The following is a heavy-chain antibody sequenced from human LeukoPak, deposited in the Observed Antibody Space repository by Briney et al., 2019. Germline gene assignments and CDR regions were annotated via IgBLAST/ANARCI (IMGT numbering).Heavy chain of an antibody. D-gene: IGHD1-26*01. CDR3: ARGSGSYLFLNYYYMDV. CDR2: IYYSGST. J-gene: IGHJ6*03. V-gene: IGHV4-39*07. Sequence: SETLSLTCTVSGGSISSSSYYWGWIRQPPGKGLEWIGSIYYSGSTYYNPSLKSRVTISADTSKNQFSLKLSSVTAADTAVYYCARGSGSYLFLNYYYMDVWGKGTTVTVSS. CDR1: GGSISSSSYY.